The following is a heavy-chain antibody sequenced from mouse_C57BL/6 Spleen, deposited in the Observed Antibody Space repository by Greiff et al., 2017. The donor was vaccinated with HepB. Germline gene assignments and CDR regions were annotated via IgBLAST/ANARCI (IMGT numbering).Heavy chain of an antibody. CDR3: ARFPYYGSSSGYFDV. Sequence: EVQLQQSGPGLAKPSQTPSLTCSVTGYSITSDYWNWIRKFPGNKLEYMGYISYSGSTYYNPSLKSRISITRDTSKNQYYLQLNSVTTEDTATYYCARFPYYGSSSGYFDVWGTGTTVTVSS. CDR1: GYSITSDY. D-gene: IGHD1-1*01. CDR2: ISYSGST. J-gene: IGHJ1*03. V-gene: IGHV3-8*01.